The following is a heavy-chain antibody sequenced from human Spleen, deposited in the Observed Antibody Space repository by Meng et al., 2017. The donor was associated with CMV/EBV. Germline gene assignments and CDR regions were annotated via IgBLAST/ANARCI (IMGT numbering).Heavy chain of an antibody. CDR3: ARDFYEYDDSGYYVDTFDI. J-gene: IGHJ3*02. CDR1: TLTGYG. Sequence: TLTGYGVSGVRQAPGQGLEWVGWVSGYNGGVNYGQKFQGRVTMPTDTPATTAYMELRSLRSDDTAVYYCARDFYEYDDSGYYVDTFDIWGQGTMVTVSS. D-gene: IGHD3-22*01. V-gene: IGHV1-18*01. CDR2: VSGYNGGV.